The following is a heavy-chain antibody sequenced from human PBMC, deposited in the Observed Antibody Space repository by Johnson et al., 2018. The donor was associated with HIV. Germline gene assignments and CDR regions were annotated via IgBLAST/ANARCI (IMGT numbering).Heavy chain of an antibody. V-gene: IGHV3-33*06. CDR1: GFTFSSYG. CDR2: IWYAGSNK. D-gene: IGHD1-26*01. J-gene: IGHJ3*02. Sequence: QVQLVESGGGVVQPGRSLRLSCAASGFTFSSYGMHWVRQAPGKGLEWVAVIWYAGSNKYYADSVTGRFTISRDNSKNTLYLQMNSLRAEDTAVYYCAKAEGATSAFDIWGQGTMVTVSS. CDR3: AKAEGATSAFDI.